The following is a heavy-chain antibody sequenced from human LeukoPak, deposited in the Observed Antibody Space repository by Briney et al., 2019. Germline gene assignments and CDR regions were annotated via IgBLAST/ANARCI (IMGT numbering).Heavy chain of an antibody. D-gene: IGHD6-13*01. CDR1: GFTFSSYS. J-gene: IGHJ4*02. CDR2: ISSSSSYI. CDR3: ARDYSSSWWFDY. Sequence: GGSLRLSCAASGFTFSSYSMNWVRLAPGKGLEWVSSISSSSSYIYYADSVKGRFTISRDNAKNSLYLQMNSLRAEDTAVYYCARDYSSSWWFDYWGQGTLVTVSS. V-gene: IGHV3-21*01.